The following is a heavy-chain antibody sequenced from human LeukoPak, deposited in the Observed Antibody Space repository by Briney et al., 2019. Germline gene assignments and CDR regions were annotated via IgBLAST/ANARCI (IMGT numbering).Heavy chain of an antibody. D-gene: IGHD3-22*01. CDR1: GGTFISYA. Sequence: GASVKVSCKASGGTFISYAISWVRQAPGQGLEWMGRIIPILGIANYAQKFQGRVTITADKSTSTAYMELSSLRSEDTAVYYCARDLTYVSSDHDAFDIWGQGTMVTASS. CDR3: ARDLTYVSSDHDAFDI. V-gene: IGHV1-69*04. J-gene: IGHJ3*02. CDR2: IIPILGIA.